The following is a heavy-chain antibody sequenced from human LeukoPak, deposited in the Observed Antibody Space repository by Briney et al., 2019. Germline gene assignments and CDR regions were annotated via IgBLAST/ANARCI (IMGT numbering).Heavy chain of an antibody. CDR2: ISANNGNT. V-gene: IGHV1-18*01. J-gene: IGHJ1*01. D-gene: IGHD3-22*01. CDR1: GYTFSNDG. Sequence: ASVKVSCKTSGYTFSNDGISWVRQAPGQGLEWMGSISANNGNTKYAQKLQGRVTMTTDTSTSTGYMELRSLRSEDTAVYYCATRTLSSYDSSARAEYFQHWGQGTLVTVSS. CDR3: ATRTLSSYDSSARAEYFQH.